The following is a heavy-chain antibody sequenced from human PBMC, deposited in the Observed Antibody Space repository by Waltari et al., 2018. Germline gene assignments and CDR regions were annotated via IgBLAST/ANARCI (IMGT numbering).Heavy chain of an antibody. CDR1: GGSFSGYY. D-gene: IGHD2-2*01. CDR3: ARGTIVVVPAAILKYYFDY. V-gene: IGHV4-34*01. Sequence: QVQLQQWGAGLLKPSETLSLTCAVYGGSFSGYYWSWIRQPPGTGLEWIGEINHSGSTNYNPSLKSRVTISVDTSKNQFSLKLSSVTAADTAVYYCARGTIVVVPAAILKYYFDYWGQGTLVTVSS. CDR2: INHSGST. J-gene: IGHJ4*02.